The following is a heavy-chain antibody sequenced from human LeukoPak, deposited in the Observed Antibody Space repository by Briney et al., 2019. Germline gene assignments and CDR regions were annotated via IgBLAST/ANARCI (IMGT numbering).Heavy chain of an antibody. D-gene: IGHD4-17*01. J-gene: IGHJ5*02. V-gene: IGHV1-2*02. Sequence: ASVKVSCKASGYTFTGYYMHWVRQAPGQGLEWMGWINPNSGGTNYAQKFQGRVTMTRDTSISTAYMELSRLRSDDTAVYYCARDGRDYGDYDWFDPWGRGTLVTVSS. CDR3: ARDGRDYGDYDWFDP. CDR2: INPNSGGT. CDR1: GYTFTGYY.